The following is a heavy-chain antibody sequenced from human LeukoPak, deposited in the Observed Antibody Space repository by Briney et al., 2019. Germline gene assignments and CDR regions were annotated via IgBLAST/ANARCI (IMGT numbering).Heavy chain of an antibody. CDR1: GGSISRGGYY. CDR2: IYYSGST. Sequence: SSETLSLTCTVSGGSISRGGYYWSWIRQHPGKGLEWIGYIYYSGSTYYNPSLKSRLTISVDTSKNQFSLKLTSVTAADTAVCYCARSPVSSPTGHYFDYWGQGTLVPSPQ. V-gene: IGHV4-31*03. D-gene: IGHD2-2*01. J-gene: IGHJ4*02. CDR3: ARSPVSSPTGHYFDY.